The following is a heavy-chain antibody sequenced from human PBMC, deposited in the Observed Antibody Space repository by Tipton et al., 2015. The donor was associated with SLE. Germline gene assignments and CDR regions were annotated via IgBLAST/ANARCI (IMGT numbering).Heavy chain of an antibody. D-gene: IGHD1-14*01. CDR1: GGPISSGSHH. Sequence: TLSLTCTVSGGPISSGSHHWSWIRQPAGEGLEWIGYIFTSGDTTYNPSLKRRVTFFVDTSNNQFSLKLTSVTAADTAVYYCARGLRSRKTIFDSWGQGSLVTVSS. J-gene: IGHJ4*02. CDR3: ARGLRSRKTIFDS. CDR2: IFTSGDT. V-gene: IGHV4-61*09.